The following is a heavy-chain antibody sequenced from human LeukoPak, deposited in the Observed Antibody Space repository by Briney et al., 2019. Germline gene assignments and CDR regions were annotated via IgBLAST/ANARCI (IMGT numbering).Heavy chain of an antibody. Sequence: PGGSLRLSCAASTFTVRNNFMSWVRQAPGKGLEWVSLIYSGGSTYYADSVKGRFTISRDNSKNTLYLQMNSLRAEDTAVYYCAGDYYYGMDVWGQGTTVTVSS. V-gene: IGHV3-66*02. CDR2: IYSGGST. CDR3: AGDYYYGMDV. J-gene: IGHJ6*02. CDR1: TFTVRNNF.